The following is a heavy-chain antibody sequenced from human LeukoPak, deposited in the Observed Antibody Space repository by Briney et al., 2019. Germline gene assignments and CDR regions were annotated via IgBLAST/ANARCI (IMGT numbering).Heavy chain of an antibody. CDR3: ARGDYSYFDY. CDR2: IYHSGST. D-gene: IGHD4-11*01. V-gene: IGHV4-30-4*08. J-gene: IGHJ4*02. Sequence: SETLSLTCTVSGDSISNGGYYWSWIRQHPGKGLEWIGNIYHSGSTDYNPSLKSRATVSADTSKNQFSLKLSSVTAADTAVYYCARGDYSYFDYWGQGTLVTVSS. CDR1: GDSISNGGYY.